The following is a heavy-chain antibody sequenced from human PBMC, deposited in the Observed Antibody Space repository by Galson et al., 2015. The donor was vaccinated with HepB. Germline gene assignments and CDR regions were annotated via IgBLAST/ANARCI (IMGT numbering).Heavy chain of an antibody. CDR3: AKDLPIPFLLPAAIRRGWFDP. CDR1: GFTFSSYA. V-gene: IGHV3-23*01. CDR2: ISGSGGST. J-gene: IGHJ5*02. D-gene: IGHD2-2*01. Sequence: SLRLSCAASGFTFSSYAMSWVRQAPGKGLEWVSAISGSGGSTYYADSVKGRFTISRDNSKNTLYLQMNSLRAEDTAVYYCAKDLPIPFLLPAAIRRGWFDPWGQGTLVTVSS.